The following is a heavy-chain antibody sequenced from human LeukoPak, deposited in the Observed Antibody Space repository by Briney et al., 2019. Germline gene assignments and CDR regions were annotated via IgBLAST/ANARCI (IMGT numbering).Heavy chain of an antibody. CDR3: AKDIYRWEVRGANAFDI. D-gene: IGHD3-10*01. J-gene: IGHJ3*02. Sequence: GGSLRLSCAASGFTFRNYLMNWVRQAPGKGLEWVSFISSTGGTIYYADSVKGRFTVSRDNSKNSLYLQMNSLRAEDTALYYCAKDIYRWEVRGANAFDIWGQGTMVTVSS. V-gene: IGHV3-43*01. CDR1: GFTFRNYL. CDR2: ISSTGGTI.